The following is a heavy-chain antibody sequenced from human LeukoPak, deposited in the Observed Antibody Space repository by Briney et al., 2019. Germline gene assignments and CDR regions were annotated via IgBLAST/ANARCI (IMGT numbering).Heavy chain of an antibody. CDR2: ISGSGGST. D-gene: IGHD3-22*01. J-gene: IGHJ4*02. Sequence: GGSLRLSCAASGFTFSSYAMSWVRQAPGKGLEWVSAISGSGGSTYYADSVKGRFTISRDNSKNTLYLQMNSLRAEDTAVYYCAKLLYYYDSSGFPYYFDYWGQGTLVTVSS. V-gene: IGHV3-23*01. CDR1: GFTFSSYA. CDR3: AKLLYYYDSSGFPYYFDY.